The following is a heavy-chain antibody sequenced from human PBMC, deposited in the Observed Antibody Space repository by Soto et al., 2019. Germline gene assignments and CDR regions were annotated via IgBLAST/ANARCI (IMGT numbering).Heavy chain of an antibody. Sequence: SVEVTCKESGYTFGGFYMRWMRQAPGQGLEWVGSINSNSGATTYAQKFQDSVAMTRDTSVSTAYMDLNRLTSDDTAIYYCAIIMTHSDSFDIWGQGTMVTVSS. CDR1: GYTFGGFY. CDR3: AIIMTHSDSFDI. V-gene: IGHV1-2*04. CDR2: INSNSGAT. J-gene: IGHJ3*02. D-gene: IGHD3-16*01.